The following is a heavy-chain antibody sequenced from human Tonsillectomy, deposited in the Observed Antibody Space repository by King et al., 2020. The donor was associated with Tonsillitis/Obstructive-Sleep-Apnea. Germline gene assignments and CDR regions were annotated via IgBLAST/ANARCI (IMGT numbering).Heavy chain of an antibody. Sequence: QLQESGPGLVKPSETLSLTCTVSGDSISRTSYYWGWIRQPPGKGLEWIGNIYYGGRPSYNPSLKSRVTISVDTSRNQFSLKLTSVTAADTAVYYCARQAVGCTSTNCPTGNWFDPWGQGTLVTVSS. J-gene: IGHJ5*02. CDR1: GDSISRTSYY. CDR3: ARQAVGCTSTNCPTGNWFDP. D-gene: IGHD2-2*01. V-gene: IGHV4-39*01. CDR2: IYYGGRP.